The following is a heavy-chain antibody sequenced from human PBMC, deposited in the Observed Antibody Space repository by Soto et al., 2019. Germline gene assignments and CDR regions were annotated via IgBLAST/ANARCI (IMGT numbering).Heavy chain of an antibody. J-gene: IGHJ4*02. V-gene: IGHV1-18*01. CDR2: ISAYNGNT. CDR1: GYTFTSYG. CDR3: ASPPVDS. D-gene: IGHD1-26*01. Sequence: QVQLVQSGAEVKKPGASVKVSCKASGYTFTSYGISWVRQAPGQRLEWMGWISAYNGNTKYAQKLQGRVTMTPDTSTNTAYMELRRPRSDAAAVYARASPPVDSGGQGTLVTVSS.